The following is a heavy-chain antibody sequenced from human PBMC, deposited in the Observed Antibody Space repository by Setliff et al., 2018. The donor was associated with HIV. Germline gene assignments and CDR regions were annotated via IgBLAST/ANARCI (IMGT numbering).Heavy chain of an antibody. CDR3: ARDSRWLQFPYFDS. CDR1: GGSISSYY. Sequence: SETLSLTCTVSGGSISSYYWSWIRQPAGKGLEWIGHMYTDGSTNYNPSFKNRVTISADTSKNQFSLKLSSVTAADTAVYYCARDSRWLQFPYFDSWGQGTPVTVSS. D-gene: IGHD5-12*01. J-gene: IGHJ4*01. V-gene: IGHV4-4*07. CDR2: MYTDGST.